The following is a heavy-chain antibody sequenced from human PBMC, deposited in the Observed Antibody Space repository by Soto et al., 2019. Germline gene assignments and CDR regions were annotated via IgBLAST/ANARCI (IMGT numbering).Heavy chain of an antibody. D-gene: IGHD2-8*02. V-gene: IGHV3-33*01. CDR2: IWFDGSNL. CDR3: ARGTGYYDYGMEV. CDR1: GFTFRSYG. J-gene: IGHJ6*02. Sequence: QVQLVESGGGVVQPGRSLRLSCAASGFTFRSYGMHWVRQAPGKGLEWVAVIWFDGSNLYYADAVKGRFTISRDNSKNKLDLQMTSMIGDDTAVYYCARGTGYYDYGMEVWGQGTTVIVSS.